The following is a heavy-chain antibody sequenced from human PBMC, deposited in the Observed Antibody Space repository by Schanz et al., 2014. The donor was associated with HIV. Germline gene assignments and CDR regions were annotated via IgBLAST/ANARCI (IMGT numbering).Heavy chain of an antibody. J-gene: IGHJ3*02. CDR2: LWFDGSID. V-gene: IGHV3-33*01. Sequence: QVQLVESGGGVVQPGRSLRLSCAASGFSFSSYGMHWVRQAPGKGLEWVAILWFDGSIDYYVDSVKGRFTVFRDNSKNTLYLQMNSLSPEDTAVYYCARSPWLRDDGLDIWGQGTMVTVSS. CDR3: ARSPWLRDDGLDI. D-gene: IGHD6-19*01. CDR1: GFSFSSYG.